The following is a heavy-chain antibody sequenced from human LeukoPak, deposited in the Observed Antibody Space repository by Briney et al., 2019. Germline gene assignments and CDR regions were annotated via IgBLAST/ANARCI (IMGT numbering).Heavy chain of an antibody. Sequence: PGGSLRLSCAASGFTFSSYAMSWVRQAPGKGLEWVSAISGSGGSTYYADSVKGRFTISRDNAKNSLYLQMNSLRAEDTALYYCAKEGRPDGGNLSWFDPWGQGTLVTVSS. CDR2: ISGSGGST. CDR1: GFTFSSYA. D-gene: IGHD2-15*01. J-gene: IGHJ5*02. V-gene: IGHV3-23*01. CDR3: AKEGRPDGGNLSWFDP.